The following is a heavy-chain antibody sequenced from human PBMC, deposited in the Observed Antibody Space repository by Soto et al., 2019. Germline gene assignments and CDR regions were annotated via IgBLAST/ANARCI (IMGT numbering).Heavy chain of an antibody. CDR1: GGSISSGGYY. V-gene: IGHV4-31*03. CDR2: IYYSGST. J-gene: IGHJ3*02. CDR3: ARVGGRNVAFDI. Sequence: PSETLSLTCTVSGGSISSGGYYWSWIRQHPGKGLEWIGYIYYSGSTYYNPSLKSRVTISVDTSKNQFSLKLSSVTAADTAVYYCARVGGRNVAFDIWGQGTMVTVSS.